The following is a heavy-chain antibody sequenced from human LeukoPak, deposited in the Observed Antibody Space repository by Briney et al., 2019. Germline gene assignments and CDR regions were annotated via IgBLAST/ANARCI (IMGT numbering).Heavy chain of an antibody. V-gene: IGHV3-30*03. D-gene: IGHD1-26*01. J-gene: IGHJ3*02. Sequence: GTSLRLSCAASGFTFSSFGMHWVRQAPGKGPEWVAVISYDGSNKCYADSVKGRFTISRDNSKNTLYLQVGSLRAEDTAVYYCARDTALRLNWEYAFDIWGQGTMVTVSS. CDR2: ISYDGSNK. CDR3: ARDTALRLNWEYAFDI. CDR1: GFTFSSFG.